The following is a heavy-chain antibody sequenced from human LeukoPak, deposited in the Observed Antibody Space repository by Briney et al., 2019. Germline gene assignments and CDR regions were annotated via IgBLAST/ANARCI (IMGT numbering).Heavy chain of an antibody. D-gene: IGHD5-18*01. V-gene: IGHV3-7*01. Sequence: PGGSLRLSCAASGFTFDDYAMHWVRQAPGKGLEWVANIKQDGSEKYYVDSVKGRFTISRDNAKNSLYLQMNSLRAEDTAVYYCARDQMGYSYGPNWFDPWGQGTLVTVSS. CDR1: GFTFDDYA. J-gene: IGHJ5*02. CDR2: IKQDGSEK. CDR3: ARDQMGYSYGPNWFDP.